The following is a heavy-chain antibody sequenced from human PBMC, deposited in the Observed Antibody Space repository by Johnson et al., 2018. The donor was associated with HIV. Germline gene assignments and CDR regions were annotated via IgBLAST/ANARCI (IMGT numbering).Heavy chain of an antibody. CDR1: GFTFSDHY. J-gene: IGHJ3*02. Sequence: VQLVESGGGLVQPGGSLRLSCAASGFTFSDHYMDWVRQAPGKGLEWVAIISYDGSNKYYADSVKGRFTIPRDNSKNTLYLQMNSLRAEDTAVYCCARAPHPQWQWLPPGAFDIWGQGTMVSVSS. V-gene: IGHV3-30-3*01. CDR2: ISYDGSNK. CDR3: ARAPHPQWQWLPPGAFDI. D-gene: IGHD6-19*01.